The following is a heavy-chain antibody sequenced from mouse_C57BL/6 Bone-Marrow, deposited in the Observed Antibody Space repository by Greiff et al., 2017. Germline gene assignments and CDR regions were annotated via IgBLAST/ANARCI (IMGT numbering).Heavy chain of an antibody. CDR2: ISYDGSN. CDR1: GYSITSGYY. D-gene: IGHD2-4*01. J-gene: IGHJ3*01. CDR3: ARDRNDYDRFAY. V-gene: IGHV3-6*01. Sequence: EVQLQESGPGLVKPSQSLSLTCSVTGYSITSGYYWNWIRQVPGNKLEWMGYISYDGSNNYNPSLKNRISITRDTSKNQFFLKLNSVTTEDTATYYCARDRNDYDRFAYWGQGTLVTVSA.